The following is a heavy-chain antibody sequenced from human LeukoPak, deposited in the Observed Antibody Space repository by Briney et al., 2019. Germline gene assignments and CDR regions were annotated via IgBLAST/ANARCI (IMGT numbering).Heavy chain of an antibody. D-gene: IGHD4-17*01. CDR3: ASCDYHIDYYYYYYMGV. V-gene: IGHV7-4-1*02. CDR2: INTNTGNP. Sequence: ASVKVSCKASGYTFTSYAMNWVRQAPGQGLEWMGWINTNTGNPTYAQDFTGRFVFSFDTSVSTAYLQISSLKAEDTAVYYCASCDYHIDYYYYYYMGVWGKGTTVTVSS. CDR1: GYTFTSYA. J-gene: IGHJ6*03.